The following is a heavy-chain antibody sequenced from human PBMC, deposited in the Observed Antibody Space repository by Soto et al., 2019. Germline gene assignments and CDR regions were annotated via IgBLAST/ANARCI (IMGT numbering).Heavy chain of an antibody. CDR2: ISGSGGST. D-gene: IGHD3-22*01. CDR3: AKGKGYYDSSGFDY. V-gene: IGHV3-23*01. J-gene: IGHJ4*02. CDR1: GFTFSSYA. Sequence: PGGSLRLSCAASGFTFSSYAMSWVRQAPGKGLEWVSAISGSGGSTYCADSVKGRFTISRDNSKNTLYLQMNSLRAEDTAVYYCAKGKGYYDSSGFDYWGQGTLVTVS.